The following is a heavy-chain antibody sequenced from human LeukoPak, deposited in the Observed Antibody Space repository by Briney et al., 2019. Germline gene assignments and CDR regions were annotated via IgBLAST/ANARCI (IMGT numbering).Heavy chain of an antibody. V-gene: IGHV3-7*01. CDR2: IKQDVTEK. CDR1: GFTPTTYW. D-gene: IGHD6-6*01. CDR3: ARGQSTPYSSSSYYFDY. J-gene: IGHJ4*02. Sequence: GCLSPAWAASGFTPTTYWMSWVRQAARTGLEWVANIKQDVTEKSHMDSVKGRFTISKDHAMTSLYLQMNSLRAEDTAVSYCARGQSTPYSSSSYYFDYWGQGTLVTVSS.